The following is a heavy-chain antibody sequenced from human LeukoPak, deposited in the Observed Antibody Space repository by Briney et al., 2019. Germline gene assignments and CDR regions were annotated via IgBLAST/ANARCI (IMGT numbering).Heavy chain of an antibody. CDR1: GFTFSSYE. CDR3: AKLPSGYDSPHSSDY. J-gene: IGHJ4*02. CDR2: ISSSGSTI. V-gene: IGHV3-48*03. D-gene: IGHD5-12*01. Sequence: GGSLRLSCAASGFTFSSYEMNWVRQAPGKGLEWVSYISSSGSTIYYADSVKGRFTISRDNAKNSLYLQMNSLRAEDTAVYYCAKLPSGYDSPHSSDYWGQGTLVTVSS.